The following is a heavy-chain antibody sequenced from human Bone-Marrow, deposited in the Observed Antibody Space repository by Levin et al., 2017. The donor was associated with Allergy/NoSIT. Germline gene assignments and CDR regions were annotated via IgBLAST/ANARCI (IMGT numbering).Heavy chain of an antibody. D-gene: IGHD6-19*01. CDR2: IIPILGIA. CDR3: ARDLRRVAVAGYYYYYGMDV. CDR1: GGTFSSYT. V-gene: IGHV1-69*04. J-gene: IGHJ6*02. Sequence: AASVKVSCKASGGTFSSYTISWVRQAPGQGLEWMGRIIPILGIANYAQKFQGRVTITADKSTSTAYMELSSLRSEDTAVYYCARDLRRVAVAGYYYYYGMDVWGQGTTVTVSS.